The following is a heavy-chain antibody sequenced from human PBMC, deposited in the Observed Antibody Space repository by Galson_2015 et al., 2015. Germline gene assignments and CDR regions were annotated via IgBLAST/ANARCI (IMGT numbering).Heavy chain of an antibody. D-gene: IGHD3-22*01. V-gene: IGHV4-39*07. CDR3: ARDGGSYSLNWLDP. J-gene: IGHJ5*02. CDR1: GGSISSSSYY. CDR2: INYNGIT. Sequence: ATLSLTCSVSGGSISSSSYYWGWIRQPPGKGLEWIGSINYNGITYYSPSLKSRVTISVDTSKNQFSLKLTSVTAADTAVYYCARDGGSYSLNWLDPWGQGTLVTVSS.